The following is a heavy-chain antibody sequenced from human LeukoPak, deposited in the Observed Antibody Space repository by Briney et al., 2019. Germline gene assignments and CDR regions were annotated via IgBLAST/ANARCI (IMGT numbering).Heavy chain of an antibody. D-gene: IGHD3-22*01. J-gene: IGHJ4*02. V-gene: IGHV3-23*01. CDR2: ISGSGGST. CDR3: AKDLLPYYYDSSGYSPLDY. Sequence: GGSLRLSCAASGFTFSSYAMSWVRQAPGKGLGWVSAISGSGGSTYYADSVKGRFTISRDNSKNTLYLQMNSLRAEDTAVYYCAKDLLPYYYDSSGYSPLDYWGQGTLVTVSS. CDR1: GFTFSSYA.